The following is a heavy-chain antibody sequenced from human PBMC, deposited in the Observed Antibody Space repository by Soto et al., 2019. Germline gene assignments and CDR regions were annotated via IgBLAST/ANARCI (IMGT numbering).Heavy chain of an antibody. CDR2: ISSSSSYI. CDR3: ARDLVDLYQLLSGSEFDY. CDR1: GFTFSSYS. D-gene: IGHD2-2*01. J-gene: IGHJ4*02. Sequence: GGTLRLSCAASGFTFSSYSMNWVRQAPGKGLEWVSSISSSSSYIYYADSVKGRFTISRDNAKDSLYLQMNSLRAEDTAVYYCARDLVDLYQLLSGSEFDYWGQGTLVTVSS. V-gene: IGHV3-21*01.